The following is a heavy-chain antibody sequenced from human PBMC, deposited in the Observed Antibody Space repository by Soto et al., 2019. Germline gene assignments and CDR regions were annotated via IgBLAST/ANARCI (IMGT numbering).Heavy chain of an antibody. J-gene: IGHJ4*02. CDR1: GGTFSSYG. D-gene: IGHD6-6*01. CDR3: AREGYTSSSIHSFLDS. CDR2: IIPFLGTT. V-gene: IGHV1-69*10. Sequence: ASVKVSCKASGGTFSSYGISWVRQAPGQGLEWMGRIIPFLGTTNYAQNFQDRLTVTADTSTNTAFMELSSLRSDDTAVYYCAREGYTSSSIHSFLDSWGQGTLVTVSS.